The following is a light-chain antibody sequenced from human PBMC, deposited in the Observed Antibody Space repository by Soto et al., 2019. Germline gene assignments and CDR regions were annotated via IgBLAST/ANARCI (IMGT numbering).Light chain of an antibody. CDR2: DAS. V-gene: IGKV3-11*01. CDR3: QQRSIWYT. J-gene: IGKJ2*01. Sequence: EIVLTQSPATLSLSPGERATLSCRASQSITSHLAWYQQKPGQAPRLLIYDASNRATGIPARFNGSGSGTDFTLTISSLEPEDFAVYYCQQRSIWYTFGQGTKLEIK. CDR1: QSITSH.